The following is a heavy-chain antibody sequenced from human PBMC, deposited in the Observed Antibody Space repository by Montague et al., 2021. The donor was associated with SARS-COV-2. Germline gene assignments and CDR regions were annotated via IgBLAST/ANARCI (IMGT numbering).Heavy chain of an antibody. J-gene: IGHJ6*03. Sequence: SETLSLTCAVHGGSFSGYNWSWIRQPPGKGLDWIGEVNHSGGTNYNPSLQSRVTISADTSKYQFSLKLTSVTAPDTGVYYCARLREGVVPAPILGLGPFYPYYYMDVWGKGTTVTVSS. CDR3: ARLREGVVPAPILGLGPFYPYYYMDV. D-gene: IGHD2-2*01. V-gene: IGHV4-34*01. CDR2: VNHSGGT. CDR1: GGSFSGYN.